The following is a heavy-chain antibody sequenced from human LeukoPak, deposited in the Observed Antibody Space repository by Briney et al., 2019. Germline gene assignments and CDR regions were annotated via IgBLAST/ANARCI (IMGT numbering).Heavy chain of an antibody. J-gene: IGHJ4*02. D-gene: IGHD6-19*01. Sequence: GESLKISCKGSGFDFTVHWIAWVRQMPGKGLEWMGIIYPGDSDTRYSPSFQGQVTISADTSISTAYLQWSSLKASDTAMYYCATTVAGIYYWGQGTLVTVSS. CDR1: GFDFTVHW. CDR2: IYPGDSDT. CDR3: ATTVAGIYY. V-gene: IGHV5-51*01.